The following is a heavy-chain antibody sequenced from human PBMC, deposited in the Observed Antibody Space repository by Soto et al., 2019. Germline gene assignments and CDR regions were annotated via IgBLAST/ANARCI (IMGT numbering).Heavy chain of an antibody. CDR3: SRGPYDFWSGYYISYGDAFDI. CDR1: GFTFSSYA. V-gene: IGHV3-30-3*01. Sequence: GGSLRLSCAASGFTFSSYAMHWVRQAPGKGLEWVAVISYDGSNKYYAEYVKGRFTISRDNSKNTLNLQINSQRAEDTAVYYCSRGPYDFWSGYYISYGDAFDIWGQGTMVTVSS. J-gene: IGHJ3*02. CDR2: ISYDGSNK. D-gene: IGHD3-3*01.